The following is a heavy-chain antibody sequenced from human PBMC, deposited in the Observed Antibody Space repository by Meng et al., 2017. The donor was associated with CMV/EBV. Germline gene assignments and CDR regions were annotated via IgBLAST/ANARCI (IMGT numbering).Heavy chain of an antibody. D-gene: IGHD2-2*02. Sequence: SVKVSCKASVGILSSYAISWVRQAPGQGLEWMGGIIPILGIANYAQKFQGRVTITADKSTSTAYMELSSLRSEDTAVYYCASDLGYCSSTSCYSLYYFDYWGQGTLVTVSS. CDR3: ASDLGYCSSTSCYSLYYFDY. CDR1: VGILSSYA. CDR2: IIPILGIA. V-gene: IGHV1-69*10. J-gene: IGHJ4*02.